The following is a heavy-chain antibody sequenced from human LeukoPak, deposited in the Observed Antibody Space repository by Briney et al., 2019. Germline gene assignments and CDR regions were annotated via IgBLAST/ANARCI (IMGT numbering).Heavy chain of an antibody. J-gene: IGHJ3*02. D-gene: IGHD1-14*01. V-gene: IGHV3-30-3*01. CDR2: ISYDGSNK. Sequence: GGSLRLSCAASGFTFSSYAMHWVRQAPGKGLEWVAVISYDGSNKYYADSVKGRFTISRDNSKNTLYLQMNSLRAEDTAVYYCARGVPSNRGGAFDIWGQGTMVTVSS. CDR3: ARGVPSNRGGAFDI. CDR1: GFTFSSYA.